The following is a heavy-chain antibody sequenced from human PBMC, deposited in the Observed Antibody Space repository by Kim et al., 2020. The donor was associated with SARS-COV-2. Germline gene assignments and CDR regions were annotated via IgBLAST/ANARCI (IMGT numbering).Heavy chain of an antibody. CDR2: ISGDGGST. CDR1: GFTFDDYA. J-gene: IGHJ6*02. CDR3: AKGELPPTPIYGMDV. Sequence: GGSLRLSCAASGFTFDDYAMHWVRQAPGKGLEWVSLISGDGGSTYYADSVKGRFTISRDNSKNSLYLQMNSLRTEDTALYYCAKGELPPTPIYGMDVWGQGTTVTVSS. D-gene: IGHD1-26*01. V-gene: IGHV3-43*02.